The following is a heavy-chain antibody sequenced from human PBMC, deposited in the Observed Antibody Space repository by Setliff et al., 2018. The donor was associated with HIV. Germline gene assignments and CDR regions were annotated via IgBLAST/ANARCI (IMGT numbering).Heavy chain of an antibody. CDR1: GGSLSSSSYY. CDR2: IYYSGST. CDR3: ARHSPDYGGNSDYFDY. Sequence: SETLSLTCTVSGGSLSSSSYYWGWIRQPPGKGLEWIGSIYYSGSTYYNPSLKSRVTISVDTSKNQFSLKLSSVTAADTAVYYCARHSPDYGGNSDYFDYWGQGTLVTVSS. D-gene: IGHD4-17*01. J-gene: IGHJ4*02. V-gene: IGHV4-39*01.